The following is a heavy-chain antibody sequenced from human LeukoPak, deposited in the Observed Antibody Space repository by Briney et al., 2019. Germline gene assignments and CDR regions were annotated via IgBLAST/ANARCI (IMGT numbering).Heavy chain of an antibody. CDR3: ATRRPKYYYDSSGYYYHTGYFDY. Sequence: PSQTLSLTCAVSGGSISSGGYYWSWIRQPPGKGLEWIGEINHSGSTNYNPSLKSRVTISVDTSKNQFSLKLSSVTAADTAVYYCATRRPKYYYDSSGYYYHTGYFDYWGQGTLVTVSS. CDR1: GGSISSGGYY. D-gene: IGHD3-22*01. J-gene: IGHJ4*02. CDR2: INHSGST. V-gene: IGHV4-30-2*01.